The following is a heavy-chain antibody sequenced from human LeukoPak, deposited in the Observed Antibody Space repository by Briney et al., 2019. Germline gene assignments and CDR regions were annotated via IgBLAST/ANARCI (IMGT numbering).Heavy chain of an antibody. V-gene: IGHV4-4*07. J-gene: IGHJ6*03. CDR2: IYTSGST. CDR3: ARDGGYSYGLAGYYMDV. CDR1: GGSISSYY. D-gene: IGHD5-18*01. Sequence: SETLSLTCTVSGGSISSYYWSWIRQPAGKGLEWIGRIYTSGSTNYNPSLKIRVTMSVDTSKNQFSLKLSSVTAADTAVYYCARDGGYSYGLAGYYMDVWGKGTTVTVSS.